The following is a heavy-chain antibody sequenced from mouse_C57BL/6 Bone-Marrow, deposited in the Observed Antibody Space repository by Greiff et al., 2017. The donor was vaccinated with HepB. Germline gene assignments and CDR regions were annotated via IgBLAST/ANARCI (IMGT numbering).Heavy chain of an antibody. CDR1: GYTFTDYY. V-gene: IGHV1-26*01. Sequence: EVQLQQSGPELVKPGASVKISCKASGYTFTDYYMNWVKQSHGKSLEWIGDINPNNGGTSYNQKFKGKATLTVDKSSSTAYMELRSLTSEDSAVYYCARSGDYGSSYDGYFDYWGQGTTLTVSS. CDR3: ARSGDYGSSYDGYFDY. D-gene: IGHD1-1*01. CDR2: INPNNGGT. J-gene: IGHJ2*01.